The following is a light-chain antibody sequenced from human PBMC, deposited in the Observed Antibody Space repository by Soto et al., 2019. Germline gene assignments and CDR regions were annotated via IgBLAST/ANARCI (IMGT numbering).Light chain of an antibody. Sequence: ENVLPHSQCALSLSPGGGVTLSCRALQSVRSRYLARYQQKPGQAPRLLVYGASSRATGIPDRFSGGGSGTDFPLTTSTLEPEDLAVYYCQQFSSYPLTVGGGTKVDIK. CDR1: QSVRSRY. CDR2: GAS. CDR3: QQFSSYPLT. J-gene: IGKJ4*01. V-gene: IGKV3-20*01.